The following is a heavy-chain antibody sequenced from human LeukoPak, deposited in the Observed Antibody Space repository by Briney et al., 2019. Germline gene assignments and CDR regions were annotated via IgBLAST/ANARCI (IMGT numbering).Heavy chain of an antibody. V-gene: IGHV3-23*01. CDR3: AKNGIYGSGSYSPYFFDY. Sequence: GGSLRLSCSASGFSFSNYDMHWVRQAPGKGLEWVSAISGDGGSTYYGDSGRGRFTISRDNSKNTLHLQMRDLRADDTAVYYCAKNGIYGSGSYSPYFFDYWGQGTLVTVSS. CDR1: GFSFSNYD. J-gene: IGHJ4*02. CDR2: ISGDGGST. D-gene: IGHD3-10*01.